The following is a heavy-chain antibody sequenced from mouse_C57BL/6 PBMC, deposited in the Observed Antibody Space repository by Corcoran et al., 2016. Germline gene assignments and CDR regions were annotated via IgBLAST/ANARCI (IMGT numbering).Heavy chain of an antibody. D-gene: IGHD1-1*01. V-gene: IGHV1-66*01. Sequence: QVQLQQSGPELVKPGASVKISCKASGYSFTSYYIHWVKQRPGQGLEWIGWIYPGSGNTKYNEKFKGKATLTADTSSSTAYMELRSLTSEDSAVYYCANHYYGSSPFAYWGQGTLVTVSA. CDR2: IYPGSGNT. CDR3: ANHYYGSSPFAY. J-gene: IGHJ3*01. CDR1: GYSFTSYY.